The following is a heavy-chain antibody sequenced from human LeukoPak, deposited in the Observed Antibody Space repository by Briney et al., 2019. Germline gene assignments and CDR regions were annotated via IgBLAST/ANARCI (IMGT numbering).Heavy chain of an antibody. J-gene: IGHJ4*02. V-gene: IGHV3-23*01. CDR3: AKDAGDQGYFDY. D-gene: IGHD3-16*01. CDR1: GLTFSSYA. CDR2: ISGTGGST. Sequence: GGSLRLSCAASGLTFSSYAMSWVRQAPGKGLDWVSTISGTGGSTYYGDSVKGRFTISRDNSKNTLYLQMNSLRTEDTAVYYCAKDAGDQGYFDYWGQGTLVTVSS.